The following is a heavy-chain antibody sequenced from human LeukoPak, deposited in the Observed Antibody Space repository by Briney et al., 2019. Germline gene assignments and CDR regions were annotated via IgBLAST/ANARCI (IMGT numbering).Heavy chain of an antibody. Sequence: ASVKVSCKASGYTFTSYGITWVRQAPGQGLEWTGWISVYNGNTDYAQKLQGRVTMTTDTSTSTAYMELRSLRSDDTAVYYCARGKLELPGKDAFDIWGQGTMVTVSS. D-gene: IGHD1-7*01. V-gene: IGHV1-18*01. CDR2: ISVYNGNT. CDR3: ARGKLELPGKDAFDI. CDR1: GYTFTSYG. J-gene: IGHJ3*02.